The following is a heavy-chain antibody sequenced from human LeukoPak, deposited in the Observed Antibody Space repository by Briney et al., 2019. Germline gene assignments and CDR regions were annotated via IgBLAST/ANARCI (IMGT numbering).Heavy chain of an antibody. D-gene: IGHD3-16*01. J-gene: IGHJ4*02. CDR3: AKDLGALTYGEGF. Sequence: PGGSLRISCAASGYTFRDYAMSWVRQAPGKGLEWVSTISDSGDNTYYADSVRGRFTISRDNSKNTLSLQMNSLRVEDTALYYCAKDLGALTYGEGFWGQGTLVTVSS. V-gene: IGHV3-23*01. CDR2: ISDSGDNT. CDR1: GYTFRDYA.